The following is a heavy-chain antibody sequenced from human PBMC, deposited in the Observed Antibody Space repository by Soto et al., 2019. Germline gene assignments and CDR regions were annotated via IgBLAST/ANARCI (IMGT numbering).Heavy chain of an antibody. V-gene: IGHV3-48*02. CDR3: ASSTAHFDF. Sequence: EVQLVGSGGDLVHPGGSLRLSCAASGFSFSTYSMNWVRQAPGKGLEWLSYITSTSSDIYYADSVKGRFTISRDNAKNLLYLHMNSVRDEDTAVYYCASSTAHFDFWGQGTLVTVSS. CDR2: ITSTSSDI. CDR1: GFSFSTYS. J-gene: IGHJ4*02.